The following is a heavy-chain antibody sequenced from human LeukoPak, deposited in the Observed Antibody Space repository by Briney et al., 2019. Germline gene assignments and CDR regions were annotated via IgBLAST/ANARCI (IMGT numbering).Heavy chain of an antibody. V-gene: IGHV4-59*08. D-gene: IGHD3-10*01. CDR1: GGSISSYY. J-gene: IGHJ6*02. CDR2: IYYSGST. Sequence: PSETLSLTCTVSGGSISSYYWSWIRQPPGKGLDWIGYIYYSGSTNYNPSLKSRVTISVDTSKNQFSLKLSSVTAADTAVYYCARHERVTMVRGVYHYGMDVWGQGTTVTVSS. CDR3: ARHERVTMVRGVYHYGMDV.